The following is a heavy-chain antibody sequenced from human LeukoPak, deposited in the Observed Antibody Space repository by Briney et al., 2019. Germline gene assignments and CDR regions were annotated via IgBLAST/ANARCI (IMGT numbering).Heavy chain of an antibody. CDR2: INPSGDFR. CDR3: ARVDLLTGYYFFDY. CDR1: GYTFGTHW. D-gene: IGHD3-9*01. Sequence: GASVKVSCKASGYTFGTHWMHWVRQAPGQGLEWMAIINPSGDFRSYAQKFQGRVTMTSDTSTSTAYMELRSLGSDETAVYYCARVDLLTGYYFFDYWGQGTLVTVSS. J-gene: IGHJ4*02. V-gene: IGHV1-46*01.